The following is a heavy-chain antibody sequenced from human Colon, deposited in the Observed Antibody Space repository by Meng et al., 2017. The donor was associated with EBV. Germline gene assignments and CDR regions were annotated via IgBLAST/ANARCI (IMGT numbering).Heavy chain of an antibody. Sequence: VQLVASGVCVVQLGRSLRLACASAGFIFSRYVVHWVRQAPGKGVEWVAVISNDRTNKFYAEAVKGRFIISRDNSKNALYLEMNSLRDEDTAVYYCARDKGITGPGSNFDAWGQGTQVTVS. CDR1: GFIFSRYV. CDR2: ISNDRTNK. V-gene: IGHV3-30*04. D-gene: IGHD1-14*01. J-gene: IGHJ4*02. CDR3: ARDKGITGPGSNFDA.